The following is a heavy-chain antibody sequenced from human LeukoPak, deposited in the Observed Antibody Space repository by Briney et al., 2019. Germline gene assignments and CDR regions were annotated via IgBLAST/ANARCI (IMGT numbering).Heavy chain of an antibody. CDR1: GFTFSNYA. J-gene: IGHJ4*02. CDR2: ISHNGGST. V-gene: IGHV3-64*01. Sequence: PGGSLRLSCAVSGFTFSNYAMHWVRQAPGKGLEYVSAISHNGGSTYYANSVKGRFTISRDNSKNTLYLQMGSLRPEDMAVYYCAKDDYWGQGTLVTVSS. CDR3: AKDDY.